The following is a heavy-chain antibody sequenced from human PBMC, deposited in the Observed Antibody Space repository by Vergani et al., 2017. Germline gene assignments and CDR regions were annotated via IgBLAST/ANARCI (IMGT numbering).Heavy chain of an antibody. Sequence: EVQLVESGGGLVQPGRSLRLSCAASGFTFEDYAMHWVRQAPGKVLEWVSGIFWNSASIGYADSVKGRFTISRDNAKNSLYLEMNSLRAEDTALYYCVKDWGITTSALAYWGQGTLVTVSS. D-gene: IGHD6-13*01. V-gene: IGHV3-9*01. J-gene: IGHJ4*02. CDR1: GFTFEDYA. CDR3: VKDWGITTSALAY. CDR2: IFWNSASI.